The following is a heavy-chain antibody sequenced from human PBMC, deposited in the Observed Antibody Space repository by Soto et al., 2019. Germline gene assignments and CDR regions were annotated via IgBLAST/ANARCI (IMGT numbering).Heavy chain of an antibody. J-gene: IGHJ1*01. Sequence: PSETLSLTCTVSGGSIDTNLYYWSWIRQPPGRGLEWIGTIYYSGTTDYNPSLQSRVTLSVDTSKNQFSLTMSPVTAADTAVYFCARHDPGGYFRHWGQGTLVTGLL. CDR1: GGSIDTNLYY. V-gene: IGHV4-39*01. CDR3: ARHDPGGYFRH. CDR2: IYYSGTT. D-gene: IGHD3-16*01.